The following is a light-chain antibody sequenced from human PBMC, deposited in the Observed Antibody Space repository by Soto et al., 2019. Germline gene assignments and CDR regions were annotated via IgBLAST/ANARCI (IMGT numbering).Light chain of an antibody. V-gene: IGLV2-8*01. CDR1: SSDVGAYTY. J-gene: IGLJ2*01. Sequence: QSAVAQPPSASGSPGQSVTISCTGTSSDVGAYTYVSWHQQHPGKAPKLLIYEVSKRPSGVPERFSGSKSGNTASLTVSGLQAEDEADYYCSSYAGMRAVFGGGTKLTVL. CDR3: SSYAGMRAV. CDR2: EVS.